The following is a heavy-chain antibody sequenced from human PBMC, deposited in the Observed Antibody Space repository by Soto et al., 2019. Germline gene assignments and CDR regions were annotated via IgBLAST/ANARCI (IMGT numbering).Heavy chain of an antibody. CDR2: ISSNGGST. D-gene: IGHD6-19*01. V-gene: IGHV3-64D*08. CDR3: VRRLYSSGWHFDY. Sequence: ERSLRLPCSASGCTVSRYAMHWVRQAPGKGLEYVSAISSNGGSTYYADSVKGRFTISRDNSKNTLYLQMSSLRAEDTAVYYCVRRLYSSGWHFDYWGQGT. CDR1: GCTVSRYA. J-gene: IGHJ4*02.